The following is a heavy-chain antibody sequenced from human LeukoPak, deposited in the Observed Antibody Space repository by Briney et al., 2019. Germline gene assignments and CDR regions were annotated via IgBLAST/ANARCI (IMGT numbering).Heavy chain of an antibody. CDR2: IYYSGST. CDR3: ARMGPSGSYYYYYGMDV. Sequence: PSQTLSLTCTVSGGSISSGGYYWGWIRQHPGKGLEWIGYIYYSGSTYSHPSLKSRVTISVDTSKNQFSLKLSSVTAADTAVYYCARMGPSGSYYYYYGMDVWGQGTTVTVSS. J-gene: IGHJ6*02. CDR1: GGSISSGGYY. V-gene: IGHV4-31*03. D-gene: IGHD3-10*01.